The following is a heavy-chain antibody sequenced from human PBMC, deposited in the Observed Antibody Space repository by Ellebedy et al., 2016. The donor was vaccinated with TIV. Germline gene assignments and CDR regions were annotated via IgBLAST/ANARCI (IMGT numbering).Heavy chain of an antibody. V-gene: IGHV3-30-3*01. CDR1: GFTSSNYA. D-gene: IGHD4-23*01. J-gene: IGHJ4*02. Sequence: GESLKISXAGSGFTSSNYAIHWVRQAPGKGLEWLSVISYDGTTKFYSDSVKGRFTISRDNSKNTLYLQMNSLRSEDTAVYFCARAPDNGGTSGLYYLDYWGQGTLVTVSS. CDR2: ISYDGTTK. CDR3: ARAPDNGGTSGLYYLDY.